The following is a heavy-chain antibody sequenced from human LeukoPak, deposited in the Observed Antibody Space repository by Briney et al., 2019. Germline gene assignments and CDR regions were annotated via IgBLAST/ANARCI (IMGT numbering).Heavy chain of an antibody. V-gene: IGHV1-24*01. CDR1: GYTLTELP. Sequence: ASVKVSCKVSGYTLTELPIHWVRQAPGKGREWMGGFDPDDGETVYAQMFQGRVTMTEDTSSDTASMELSSLRSEDTAVYYCATGTSGSYYVGIVRAIDYWGQGTLVTVSS. D-gene: IGHD1-26*01. CDR3: ATGTSGSYYVGIVRAIDY. J-gene: IGHJ4*02. CDR2: FDPDDGET.